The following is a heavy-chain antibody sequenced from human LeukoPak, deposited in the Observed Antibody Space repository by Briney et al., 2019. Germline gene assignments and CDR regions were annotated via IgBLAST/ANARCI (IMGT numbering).Heavy chain of an antibody. Sequence: SETLSLTCTVSGDSIASAEYSWNWIRQPAGKGLEWIGRVSTSIKTFYNPSLNSRVTISLDTSKKQFSLKLSTVTAADTAVYYCARDRLIWFGEFNYWGQGTLVTVSS. D-gene: IGHD3-10*01. CDR2: VSTSIKT. CDR1: GDSIASAEYS. J-gene: IGHJ4*02. CDR3: ARDRLIWFGEFNY. V-gene: IGHV4-61*02.